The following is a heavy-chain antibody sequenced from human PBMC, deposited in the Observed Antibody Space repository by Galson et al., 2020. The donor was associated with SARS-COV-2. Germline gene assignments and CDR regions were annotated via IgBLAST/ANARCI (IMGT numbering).Heavy chain of an antibody. V-gene: IGHV3-23*01. CDR2: ISGSGGST. CDR3: AKELWFGELLKQHDFDY. D-gene: IGHD3-10*01. Sequence: GESLKISCAASGFTFSSYAMSWVRQAPGKGLEWVSAISGSGGSTYYADSVKGRFTISRDNSKNTLYLQMNSLRAEDTAVYYCAKELWFGELLKQHDFDYWGQGTLVTVSS. CDR1: GFTFSSYA. J-gene: IGHJ4*02.